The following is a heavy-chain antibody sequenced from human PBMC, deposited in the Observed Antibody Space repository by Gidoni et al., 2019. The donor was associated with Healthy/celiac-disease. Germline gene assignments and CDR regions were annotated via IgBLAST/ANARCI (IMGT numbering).Heavy chain of an antibody. D-gene: IGHD6-19*01. CDR3: ARIAVAGNPRLSYHYMDV. CDR1: GFTFSSYG. V-gene: IGHV3-33*01. Sequence: QVQLVESGGGVVKPGRSMRLSCAASGFTFSSYGMHWVRQAPGKGLEWVAVIWYDGSNKYYADSVKGRFTISRDNSKNTLYLQMNSLRAEDTAVYYCARIAVAGNPRLSYHYMDVWGKGTTVTVSS. CDR2: IWYDGSNK. J-gene: IGHJ6*03.